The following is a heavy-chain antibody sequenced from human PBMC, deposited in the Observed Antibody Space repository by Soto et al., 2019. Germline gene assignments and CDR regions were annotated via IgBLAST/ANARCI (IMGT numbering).Heavy chain of an antibody. CDR1: GFTFTRYS. V-gene: IGHV3-21*01. J-gene: IGHJ4*02. CDR2: ISSTTNYI. Sequence: GGSLRLSCAASGFTFTRYSMNWVRQAPGKGLEWVSSISSTTNYIYYGDSMKGRFTISRDNAKNSLYLEMNSLRAGDTAVYYCARESEDLTSNFDYWGQGTLVTVSS. CDR3: ARESEDLTSNFDY.